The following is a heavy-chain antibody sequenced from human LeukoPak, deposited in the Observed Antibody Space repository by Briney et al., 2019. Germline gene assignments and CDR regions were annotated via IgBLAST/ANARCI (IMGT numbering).Heavy chain of an antibody. V-gene: IGHV3-30*02. Sequence: GGSLRLSCAASGFTFSSYGMHWVRQAPGKGLEWVAFIRYDGSNKYYADSVKGRFTISRDNSKNTLYLQMNSLRAEDMAVYYCANLVVTEHDAFDIWGQGTMVTVSS. CDR2: IRYDGSNK. J-gene: IGHJ3*02. D-gene: IGHD2-21*02. CDR1: GFTFSSYG. CDR3: ANLVVTEHDAFDI.